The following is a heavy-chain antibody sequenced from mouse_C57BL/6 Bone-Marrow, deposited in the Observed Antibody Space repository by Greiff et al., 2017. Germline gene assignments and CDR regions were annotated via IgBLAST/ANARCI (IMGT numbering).Heavy chain of an antibody. CDR3: AKPWFAY. Sequence: EVKVEESGGDLVKPGGSLKLSCAASGFTFSSYGMSWVRQTPDNRLAWVATISSGGSYTYYPHSVKGRFTISKDKAKNTLYLEMGSLKCEDTAMYYWAKPWFAYWGQGTLVTVSA. CDR2: ISSGGSYT. V-gene: IGHV5-6*02. CDR1: GFTFSSYG. J-gene: IGHJ3*01.